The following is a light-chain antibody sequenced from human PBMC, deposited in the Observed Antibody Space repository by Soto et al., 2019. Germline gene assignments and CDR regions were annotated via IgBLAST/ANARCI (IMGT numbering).Light chain of an antibody. CDR2: EGS. CDR1: TSDVGSHNL. CDR3: CLYAHGRTWV. J-gene: IGLJ2*01. Sequence: QSALTQPASVSGSPGQSITISCIGTTSDVGSHNLVSWYQQHPGKAPKLMIYEGSKRPSGVSNRFSGSKSGNAASLTISGLQAEDEADYSCCLYAHGRTWVFGGGTKLTVL. V-gene: IGLV2-23*01.